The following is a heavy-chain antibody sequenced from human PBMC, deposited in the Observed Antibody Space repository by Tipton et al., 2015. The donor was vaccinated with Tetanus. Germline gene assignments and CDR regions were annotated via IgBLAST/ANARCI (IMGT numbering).Heavy chain of an antibody. V-gene: IGHV4-4*07. Sequence: TLSLTCTVSGGSVSSYYWTWFRQPPGKRLEWIGFVSSSGNSNYSPSLTGRVSMSLDTSKQQFPLRLRSVAAADTAVYYCARSGYYSRAYYHYRMDVWGQGTTVSVSS. D-gene: IGHD3-9*01. CDR3: ARSGYYSRAYYHYRMDV. CDR2: VSSSGNS. CDR1: GGSVSSYY. J-gene: IGHJ6*02.